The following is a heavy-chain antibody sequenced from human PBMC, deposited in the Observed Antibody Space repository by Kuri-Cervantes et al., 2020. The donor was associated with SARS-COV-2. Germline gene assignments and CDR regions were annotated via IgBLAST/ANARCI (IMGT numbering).Heavy chain of an antibody. CDR2: IIPIFGTA. CDR1: GGTFSSYA. V-gene: IGHV1-69*13. Sequence: SVKVSCKAAGGTFSSYAISWVRQAPGQGLESRGGIIPIFGTANYAQKFQGRVTLTADDSTSTAYMELSSLRSEDTAVYYCARDDWYRLERSYYIDVWGKGTTVTVSS. D-gene: IGHD3-9*01. J-gene: IGHJ6*03. CDR3: ARDDWYRLERSYYIDV.